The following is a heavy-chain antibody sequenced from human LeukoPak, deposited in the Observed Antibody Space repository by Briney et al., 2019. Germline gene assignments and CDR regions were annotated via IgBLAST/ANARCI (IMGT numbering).Heavy chain of an antibody. CDR1: GVTVSSIY. CDR2: ITNSGGKT. V-gene: IGHV3-23*01. Sequence: GGSLRLSCAASGVTVSSIYMGWVRQAPGKGLDWVSGITNSGGKTFYADSVKGRFTISRDNSKNTLYLQMNSLRPEDTAVYYCAKDLYNWNYGDFAYWGQGTLVTVSS. J-gene: IGHJ4*02. CDR3: AKDLYNWNYGDFAY. D-gene: IGHD1-7*01.